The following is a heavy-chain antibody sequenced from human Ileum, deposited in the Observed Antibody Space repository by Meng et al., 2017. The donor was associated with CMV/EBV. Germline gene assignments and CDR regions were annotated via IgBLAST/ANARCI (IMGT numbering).Heavy chain of an antibody. CDR1: GFTFRSYA. CDR3: ARGGWELLWAWFDP. V-gene: IGHV3-30-3*01. J-gene: IGHJ5*02. Sequence: ASGFTFRSYAVHWVRQAPGKGLEWVAVISYDGSNKYYADSVKGRFTISRDNSKNTLYLQMNSLRAEDTAVYYCARGGWELLWAWFDPWGQGTLVTVSS. D-gene: IGHD1-26*01. CDR2: ISYDGSNK.